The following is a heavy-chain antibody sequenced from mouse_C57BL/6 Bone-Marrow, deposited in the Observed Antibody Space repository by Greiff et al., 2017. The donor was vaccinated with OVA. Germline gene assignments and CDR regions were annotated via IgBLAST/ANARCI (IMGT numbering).Heavy chain of an antibody. V-gene: IGHV1-4*01. D-gene: IGHD2-4*01. CDR3: ARGLGFAY. CDR1: GYTFTSYT. Sequence: VQLVESGAELARPGASVKMSCKASGYTFTSYTMHWVKQRPGQGLEWIGYINPSSGYTKYNQKFKDKATLTADKSSSTAYMQLSSLTSEDSAVYYCARGLGFAYWGQGTLVTVSA. J-gene: IGHJ3*01. CDR2: INPSSGYT.